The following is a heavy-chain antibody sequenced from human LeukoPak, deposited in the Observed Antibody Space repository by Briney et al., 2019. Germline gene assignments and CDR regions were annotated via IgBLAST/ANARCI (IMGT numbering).Heavy chain of an antibody. D-gene: IGHD3-22*01. CDR2: IRYDGSNK. CDR1: GFTFSSYS. V-gene: IGHV3-30*02. CDR3: AKDLTFNYYDSSGFPPNY. J-gene: IGHJ4*02. Sequence: AGGSLRLSCAASGFTFSSYSMNWVRQAPGKGLEWVAFIRYDGSNKYYADSVKGRFTISRDNSKNTLYLQMNSLRAEDTAVYYCAKDLTFNYYDSSGFPPNYWGQGTLVTVSS.